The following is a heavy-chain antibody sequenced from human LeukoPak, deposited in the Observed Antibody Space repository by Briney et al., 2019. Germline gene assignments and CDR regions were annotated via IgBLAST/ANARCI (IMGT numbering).Heavy chain of an antibody. J-gene: IGHJ4*02. V-gene: IGHV3-23*01. CDR2: ISTSGGST. CDR1: EFTFNNYA. D-gene: IGHD6-13*01. CDR3: AKIFRVGAGKYYFDC. Sequence: GGSLRLSCAASEFTFNNYAMSWVRQAPGKGLEWGSSISTSGGSTYNADSVKGRFTISRDNSKNTLYLQMNSLRAEDTAVYFCAKIFRVGAGKYYFDCWGQGTLVTVSS.